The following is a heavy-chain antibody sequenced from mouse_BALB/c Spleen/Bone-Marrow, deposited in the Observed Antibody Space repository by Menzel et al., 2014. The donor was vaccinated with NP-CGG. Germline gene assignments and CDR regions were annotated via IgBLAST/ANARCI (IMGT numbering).Heavy chain of an antibody. CDR2: INPGSGGT. V-gene: IGHV1-54*01. D-gene: IGHD4-1*01. J-gene: IGHJ4*01. CDR1: GYAFTSYL. Sequence: QVQLKESGAELVRPGTSVKVSCKASGYAFTSYLIEWVKQRPGQGLEWIGVINPGSGGTNYNEKFKAKATLTADKSSSPAYMQLSSLTSDDSAVYFCARCLTGTSAMDYWGQGTSVTVSS. CDR3: ARCLTGTSAMDY.